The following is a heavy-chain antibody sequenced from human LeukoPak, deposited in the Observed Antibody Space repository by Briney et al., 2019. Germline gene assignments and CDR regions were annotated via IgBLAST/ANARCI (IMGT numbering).Heavy chain of an antibody. D-gene: IGHD3-10*01. J-gene: IGHJ3*01. CDR2: FDPEDGET. CDR1: GYTLTELS. Sequence: GASVKVSCKVSGYTLTELSMHWVRQAPGKGLEWMGGFDPEDGETIYAQKFQGRGTMTDDTSTDTAYMELSSLRSEDTAVYYCATDLVTMIRGVMGYAFDVWGQGTMVTVSS. CDR3: ATDLVTMIRGVMGYAFDV. V-gene: IGHV1-24*01.